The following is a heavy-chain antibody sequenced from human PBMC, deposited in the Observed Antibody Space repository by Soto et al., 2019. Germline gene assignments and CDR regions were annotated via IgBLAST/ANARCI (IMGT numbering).Heavy chain of an antibody. Sequence: GGSLRLSFAASGFPFSSYAMSWVRQAAGKGLEWVSAISGSGGSTYYAYSVKGRFTISRDNSNNTLYLQINSLRAEDTAVYYCAKVFTAGTHFFDYWGQGTLVTVYS. D-gene: IGHD6-19*01. CDR2: ISGSGGST. CDR1: GFPFSSYA. J-gene: IGHJ4*02. CDR3: AKVFTAGTHFFDY. V-gene: IGHV3-23*01.